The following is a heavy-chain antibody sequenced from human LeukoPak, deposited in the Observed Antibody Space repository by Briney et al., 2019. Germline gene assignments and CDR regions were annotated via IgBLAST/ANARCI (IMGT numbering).Heavy chain of an antibody. V-gene: IGHV1-69*05. Sequence: GASVKVSCKASGTFSTHALSWVRQAPGQGLEWMGRVIPMFDTVIYAQKFQDRVTITTDKSTSTAYMGLSSLRSDDTAVYYCARDTYSSGWYNLGYWGLGTLVTVSS. D-gene: IGHD6-19*01. CDR2: VIPMFDTV. CDR1: GTFSTHA. J-gene: IGHJ4*02. CDR3: ARDTYSSGWYNLGY.